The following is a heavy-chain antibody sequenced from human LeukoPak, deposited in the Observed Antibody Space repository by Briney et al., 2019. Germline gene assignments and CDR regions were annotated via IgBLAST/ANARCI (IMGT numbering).Heavy chain of an antibody. CDR2: IIPVFVTA. Sequence: SVKVSCKASGNSCSSEVINWVRQAPGQGLEWMGGIIPVFVTANYAQKFQGRVTITADESTTTAYMELSSLRSEDTAVYYCARMDTAILYYYYYGMDVWGQGTTVTVSS. V-gene: IGHV1-69*13. D-gene: IGHD5-18*01. J-gene: IGHJ6*02. CDR3: ARMDTAILYYYYYGMDV. CDR1: GNSCSSEV.